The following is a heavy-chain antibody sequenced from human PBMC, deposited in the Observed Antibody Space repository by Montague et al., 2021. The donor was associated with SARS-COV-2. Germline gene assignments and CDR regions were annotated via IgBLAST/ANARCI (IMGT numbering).Heavy chain of an antibody. CDR1: GSSISSSSYY. Sequence: SETLSLTCTVSGSSISSSSYYWGWIRQPPGKGLEWIGSIYYSGSTYYNPSLKSRVTISVDTSKNQFSLKLSSVTAADTAVYYCARALIMITFGGVIAHWFDPWGQGTLVTVSS. D-gene: IGHD3-16*02. CDR2: IYYSGST. V-gene: IGHV4-39*07. CDR3: ARALIMITFGGVIAHWFDP. J-gene: IGHJ5*02.